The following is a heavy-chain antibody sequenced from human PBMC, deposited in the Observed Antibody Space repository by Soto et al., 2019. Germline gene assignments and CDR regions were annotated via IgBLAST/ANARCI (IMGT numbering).Heavy chain of an antibody. CDR2: IKEDGSAK. J-gene: IGHJ4*02. CDR3: AREDFYRFDY. V-gene: IGHV3-7*01. CDR1: GFTFTSYW. Sequence: EVQLVESGGGLVQPGGSLRVSCAASGFTFTSYWMSWVRQAPGKGLEWVANIKEDGSAKYYLDSVKGRFTISRDNAKNSLYLQMSSLRAEDTAVYYFAREDFYRFDYWGQGNLVTVS.